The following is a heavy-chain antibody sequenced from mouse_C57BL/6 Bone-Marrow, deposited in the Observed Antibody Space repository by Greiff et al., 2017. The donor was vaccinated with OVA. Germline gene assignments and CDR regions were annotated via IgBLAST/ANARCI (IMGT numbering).Heavy chain of an antibody. CDR2: IYPRSGNT. V-gene: IGHV1-55*01. CDR3: ARETAGSY. D-gene: IGHD1-2*01. J-gene: IGHJ2*01. Sequence: QVQLQQPGAELVKPGASVKMSCKASGYTFTSYWITWVKQRPGQGLEWIGEIYPRSGNTYYNEKFKGKATLTADKSSSTAYMGLRSLTSEDSAVYFCARETAGSYWGQGTTLTVSS. CDR1: GYTFTSYW.